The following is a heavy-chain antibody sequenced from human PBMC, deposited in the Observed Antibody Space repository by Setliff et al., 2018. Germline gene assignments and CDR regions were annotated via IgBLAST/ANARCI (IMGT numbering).Heavy chain of an antibody. CDR1: GFTFSTYS. CDR2: ISSTSTYI. V-gene: IGHV3-21*01. Sequence: GGSLRLSCAASGFTFSTYSFNWVRQAPGKGLEWVSAISSTSTYIYYADSVKGRFAISRDNSKNSLYLHMNSLRAEDTAVYYCTRARDIAPTYYYMDVWGKGTTVTVSS. J-gene: IGHJ6*03. CDR3: TRARDIAPTYYYMDV. D-gene: IGHD5-12*01.